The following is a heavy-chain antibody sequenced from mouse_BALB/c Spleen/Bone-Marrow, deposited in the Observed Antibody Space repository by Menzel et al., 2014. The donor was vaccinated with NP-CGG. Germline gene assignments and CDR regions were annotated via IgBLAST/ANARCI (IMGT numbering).Heavy chain of an antibody. D-gene: IGHD1-1*01. CDR1: GYTFTEYI. Sequence: VMLVESGAELVKPGASVKLSCKASGYTFTEYIIHWVKQRSGQGLEWIGWFYPGSGSIKCNEKFKDKATLTADKSSSTVYMELNRLTSEDSAVYFCARHEKANYGNYAMDYWGQGTSVTVSS. CDR3: ARHEKANYGNYAMDY. J-gene: IGHJ4*01. V-gene: IGHV1-62-2*01. CDR2: FYPGSGSI.